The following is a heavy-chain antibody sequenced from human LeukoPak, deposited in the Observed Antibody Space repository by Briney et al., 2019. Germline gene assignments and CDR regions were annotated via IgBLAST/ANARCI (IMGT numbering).Heavy chain of an antibody. V-gene: IGHV3-23*01. D-gene: IGHD2-21*02. CDR2: IIGSCGST. CDR1: GFTFSSYA. Sequence: SGGSLRLSRAASGFTFSSYAMSWVRQATGKGLEWVSAIIGSCGSTYYADSVKGLFTIARDNSKNTLYLQMNSLRAEDTAVYYCAKGGVVVTAIPYDAFDIWGQGTMVTVSS. J-gene: IGHJ3*02. CDR3: AKGGVVVTAIPYDAFDI.